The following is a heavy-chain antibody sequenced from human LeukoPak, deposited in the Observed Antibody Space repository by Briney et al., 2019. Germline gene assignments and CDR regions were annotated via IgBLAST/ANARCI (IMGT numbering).Heavy chain of an antibody. CDR2: IKQDGSEK. D-gene: IGHD2-15*01. V-gene: IGHV3-7*01. Sequence: GGSLRLSCAASGFTFSAYWMTWVRQAPGKGLEWVANIKQDGSEKYYVDSVKGRFIISRDNARNSLFLQMNRLRAEDTAVYYCTRPYGYCSGGGSCFPFDYWGQGTLLTVSS. CDR3: TRPYGYCSGGGSCFPFDY. CDR1: GFTFSAYW. J-gene: IGHJ4*02.